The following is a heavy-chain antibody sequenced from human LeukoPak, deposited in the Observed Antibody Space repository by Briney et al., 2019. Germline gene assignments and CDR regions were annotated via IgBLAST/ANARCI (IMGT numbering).Heavy chain of an antibody. V-gene: IGHV4-59*08. D-gene: IGHD1/OR15-1a*01. CDR3: ARQQGTQYLNFDY. Sequence: SETLSLTCTVSGGSIDGYYWSWIRQSPGKGLEWIGYIYYTGSAFYNPSLKSRVIISLDTSKNQLSLNLRSVTAADTAVYYCARQQGTQYLNFDYWGQGALITVSS. CDR2: IYYTGSA. J-gene: IGHJ4*02. CDR1: GGSIDGYY.